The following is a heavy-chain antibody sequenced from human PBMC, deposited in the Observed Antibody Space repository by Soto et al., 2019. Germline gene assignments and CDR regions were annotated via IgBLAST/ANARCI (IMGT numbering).Heavy chain of an antibody. D-gene: IGHD5-18*01. V-gene: IGHV5-51*01. CDR3: AREDGAGYILFDY. J-gene: IGHJ4*02. CDR2: IYPGNSNT. CDR1: GYTFTSHW. Sequence: GESLKISCKGSGYTFTSHWIGWVRQMPGKGLEWMGIIYPGNSNTRYSPSFQGQVTISADKSISTAYLQWSSLKASDTAIYYCAREDGAGYILFDYWGQGTMVTVSS.